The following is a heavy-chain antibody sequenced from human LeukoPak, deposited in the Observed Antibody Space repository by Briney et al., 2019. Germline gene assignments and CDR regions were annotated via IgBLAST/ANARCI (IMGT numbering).Heavy chain of an antibody. V-gene: IGHV3-11*03. CDR1: GFTFSDYY. CDR3: AARPGEVAVPYDY. D-gene: IGHD2-15*01. CDR2: ISSSSSYT. J-gene: IGHJ4*02. Sequence: GGSLRLSCAASGFTFSDYYMSWIRQAPGKGLEWVSYISSSSSYTNYADSVKGRFTISRDNAKNSLYLQMNSLRAEDTAVYHCAARPGEVAVPYDYWGQGTLVTVSS.